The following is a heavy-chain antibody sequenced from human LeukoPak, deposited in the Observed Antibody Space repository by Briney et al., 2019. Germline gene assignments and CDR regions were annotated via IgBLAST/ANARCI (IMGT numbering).Heavy chain of an antibody. CDR1: GYTFTCYY. D-gene: IGHD3-9*01. Sequence: ASVKVSCKASGYTFTCYYMHWVRQAPGQGPEWMGWINPNSGGTNYAQKFQGRVSMTRDTSIRTAHIQLSRLRSDDTAVYYCARSPHILTGENFDYWGQGTLLTVSS. J-gene: IGHJ4*02. V-gene: IGHV1-2*02. CDR2: INPNSGGT. CDR3: ARSPHILTGENFDY.